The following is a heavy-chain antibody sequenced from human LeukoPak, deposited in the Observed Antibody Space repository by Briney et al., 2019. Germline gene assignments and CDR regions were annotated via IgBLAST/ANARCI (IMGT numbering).Heavy chain of an antibody. J-gene: IGHJ4*02. CDR1: GFTFTGYY. D-gene: IGHD4-23*01. V-gene: IGHV1-2*02. Sequence: ASVKVSCKASGFTFTGYYIHWVRQAPGQGLERMGGVNPNSGGTKYAQMFQGRVSMTSDTSISTAYMELSRLTSDDTAVYYCARDTYGGNWSLGYWGQGTLVTVSS. CDR2: VNPNSGGT. CDR3: ARDTYGGNWSLGY.